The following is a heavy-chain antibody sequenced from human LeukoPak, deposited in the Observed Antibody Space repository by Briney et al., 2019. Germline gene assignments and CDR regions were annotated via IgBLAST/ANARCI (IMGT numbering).Heavy chain of an antibody. CDR3: AREERYCSSTSCYEGWFDY. Sequence: ASVKVSCKASGYTFTSYGISWVRQAPGQGLEWMGRISAYNGNTNYAQKLQGRVTMTTDTSTSTAYMELRSLRSDDTAVYYCAREERYCSSTSCYEGWFDYWGQGTLVTVSS. CDR1: GYTFTSYG. J-gene: IGHJ4*02. CDR2: ISAYNGNT. V-gene: IGHV1-18*01. D-gene: IGHD2-2*01.